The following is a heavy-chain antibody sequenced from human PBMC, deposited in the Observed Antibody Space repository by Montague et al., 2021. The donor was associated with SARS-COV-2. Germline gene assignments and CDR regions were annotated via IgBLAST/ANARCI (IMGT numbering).Heavy chain of an antibody. CDR2: IFYRGTT. D-gene: IGHD3-22*01. CDR1: GDSMTYFY. V-gene: IGHV4-59*12. CDR3: ARGHQGVAMIVVVMIGAEYYFDY. J-gene: IGHJ4*02. Sequence: SETLSLTCTVSGDSMTYFYWSWIRQTPEKGLQWIGYIFYRGTTKXNPSLESRVTITVDTSKDQFYLKLKSVTAADTANYYCARGHQGVAMIVVVMIGAEYYFDYWGQGSLVTVSS.